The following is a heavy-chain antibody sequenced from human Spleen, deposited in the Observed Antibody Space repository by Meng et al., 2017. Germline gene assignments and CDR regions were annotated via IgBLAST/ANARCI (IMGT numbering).Heavy chain of an antibody. Sequence: VQILPLGPGSLKPSETLSLTCAYYGGSCSGYYWSWIRQPPGKGLEWIGEINHSGSTNYNPSLKSRVTISVDTSKNQFSLKLSSVTAADTAVYYCARGRISTYWYFDLWGRGTLVTVSS. CDR1: GGSCSGYY. V-gene: IGHV4-34*01. CDR3: ARGRISTYWYFDL. CDR2: INHSGST. D-gene: IGHD2/OR15-2a*01. J-gene: IGHJ2*01.